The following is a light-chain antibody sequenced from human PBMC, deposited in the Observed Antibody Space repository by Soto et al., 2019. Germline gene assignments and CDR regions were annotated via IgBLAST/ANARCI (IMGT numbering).Light chain of an antibody. J-gene: IGKJ4*01. CDR1: QNIDGNF. CDR2: AAC. V-gene: IGKV3-20*01. Sequence: EIVLTQSPGTLSLSPGERATLSCRASQNIDGNFLVWHQQKPGQAPRLLINAACTRANGIPDRFSGSGSGTGFTLTISRLEPEDFAVYYCQQYGASPFTFGGGTKVEIK. CDR3: QQYGASPFT.